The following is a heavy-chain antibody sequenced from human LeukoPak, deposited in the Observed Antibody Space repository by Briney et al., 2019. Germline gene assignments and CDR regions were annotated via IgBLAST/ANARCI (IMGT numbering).Heavy chain of an antibody. D-gene: IGHD3-9*01. CDR3: ARESRYFDWLLNNYYFYMDV. CDR2: INWNGGST. J-gene: IGHJ6*03. CDR1: EFTFDDYG. Sequence: GASLRLSCAASEFTFDDYGMSWVRPAPGKGLEWVSGINWNGGSTGYADSVKGRFTISRDNAKNSLYLQMNSLRAEDTALYYCARESRYFDWLLNNYYFYMDVGGKGTTVTVSS. V-gene: IGHV3-20*04.